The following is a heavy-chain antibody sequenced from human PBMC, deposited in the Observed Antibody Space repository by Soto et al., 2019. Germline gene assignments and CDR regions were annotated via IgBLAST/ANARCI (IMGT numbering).Heavy chain of an antibody. CDR3: AKIAVQRGDTDF. J-gene: IGHJ4*02. CDR2: ISSSSSGT. D-gene: IGHD2-21*02. Sequence: SLRLSCTASGFTIGTHAMNWVRQAPGKGLEWVSTISSSSSGTFYADSVKGRFSISRDNWKNTLSLQMNSLRAEDSAVYYCAKIAVQRGDTDFWGQGTLVTVSS. CDR1: GFTIGTHA. V-gene: IGHV3-23*01.